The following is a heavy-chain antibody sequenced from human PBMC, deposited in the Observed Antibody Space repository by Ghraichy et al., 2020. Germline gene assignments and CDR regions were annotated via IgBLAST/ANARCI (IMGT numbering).Heavy chain of an antibody. D-gene: IGHD3-3*01. CDR2: IYWDDDK. CDR3: AHSYYDFWSGYYRERNNWFDP. J-gene: IGHJ5*02. CDR1: GFSLSTSGVG. Sequence: SGPTPVKPTQTLTLTCTFSGFSLSTSGVGVGWIRQPPGKALEWLALIYWDDDKRYSPSLKSRLTITKDTSKNQVVLTMTNMDPVDTATYYCAHSYYDFWSGYYRERNNWFDPWGQGTLVTVSS. V-gene: IGHV2-5*02.